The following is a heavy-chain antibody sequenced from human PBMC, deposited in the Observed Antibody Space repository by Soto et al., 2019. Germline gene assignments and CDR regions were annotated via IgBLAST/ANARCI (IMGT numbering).Heavy chain of an antibody. CDR3: ARGRAGLDDAFDI. D-gene: IGHD6-19*01. Sequence: SETLSLTCGVSGYSISSGYYWGWIRQPPGRGLEWIGSLYHSGSTYYNPSLKSRVSLSVDTSKNQISLRLSSVTAADTAVYYCARGRAGLDDAFDIWGRGXMVTVSS. CDR1: GYSISSGYY. J-gene: IGHJ3*02. CDR2: LYHSGST. V-gene: IGHV4-38-2*01.